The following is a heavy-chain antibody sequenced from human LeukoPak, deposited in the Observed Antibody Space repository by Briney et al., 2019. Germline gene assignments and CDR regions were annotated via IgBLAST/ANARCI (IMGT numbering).Heavy chain of an antibody. J-gene: IGHJ4*02. CDR3: AGGRYCTNGVCYPIDY. CDR2: ISAYNGNT. Sequence: GASVKVSCKASGYTFTSYGISWVRQAPGQGLEWMGWISAYNGNTNYAQKLQGRVTMTTDTSTSTAYMELRSLRSDDTAVYYCAGGRYCTNGVCYPIDYWGQGTLVTVSS. CDR1: GYTFTSYG. V-gene: IGHV1-18*01. D-gene: IGHD2-8*01.